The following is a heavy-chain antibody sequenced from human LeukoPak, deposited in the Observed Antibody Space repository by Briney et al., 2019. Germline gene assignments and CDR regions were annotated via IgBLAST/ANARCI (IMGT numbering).Heavy chain of an antibody. CDR3: AREAAAAGYYYYYMDV. CDR2: INPNSGGT. V-gene: IGHV1-2*06. D-gene: IGHD6-13*01. CDR1: GDTFTSYD. J-gene: IGHJ6*03. Sequence: ASVKVSCKASGDTFTSYDINWVRQAPGQGLEWMGRINPNSGGTNYAQKFQGRVTMTRDTSISTAYMELSRLRSDDTAVYYCAREAAAAGYYYYYMDVWGKGTTVTVSS.